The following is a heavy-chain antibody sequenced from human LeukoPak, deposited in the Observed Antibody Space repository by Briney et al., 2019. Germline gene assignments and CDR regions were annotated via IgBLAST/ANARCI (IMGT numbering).Heavy chain of an antibody. D-gene: IGHD6-13*01. V-gene: IGHV4-39*01. Sequence: SETLSLTCTVSGDSISRSGYYWGWIRQPPGKGLEWIGSMFYSGGIHNNPSLKSRVTISVDTTKNQLSLKVSSVTAADTAVYYCARFGTISSWYVGYFDTWGQGILVTVSS. J-gene: IGHJ5*02. CDR2: MFYSGGI. CDR1: GDSISRSGYY. CDR3: ARFGTISSWYVGYFDT.